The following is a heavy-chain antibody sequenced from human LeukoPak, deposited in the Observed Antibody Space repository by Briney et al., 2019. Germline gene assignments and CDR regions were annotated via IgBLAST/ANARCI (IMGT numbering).Heavy chain of an antibody. CDR1: GFTVSSNY. V-gene: IGHV3-30-3*01. CDR2: RSHDGGIE. Sequence: GGSLRLSCAASGFTVSSNYMSWVRQAPGKGPEWVALRSHDGGIEDYADSVKGRFTISRDNSRNTLYLQMNSLKPEDTAVYYCASSNEFYYDTSTYVDYWGQGTLVTVSS. J-gene: IGHJ4*02. D-gene: IGHD3-22*01. CDR3: ASSNEFYYDTSTYVDY.